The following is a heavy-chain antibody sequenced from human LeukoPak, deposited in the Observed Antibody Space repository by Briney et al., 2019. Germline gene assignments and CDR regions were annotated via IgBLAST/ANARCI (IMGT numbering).Heavy chain of an antibody. CDR1: GYTIDDYA. Sequence: GGSLRLSCAASGYTIDDYAMHWVRQGPGQGLELVSSISWDSVGIDYGDSVKRGFTISRDNAKKSLYLQMNSLRAEDTALYYCARGPGMAKGKRYFDNWGQGTLVTVSS. D-gene: IGHD5-24*01. CDR3: ARGPGMAKGKRYFDN. CDR2: ISWDSVGI. J-gene: IGHJ4*02. V-gene: IGHV3-9*01.